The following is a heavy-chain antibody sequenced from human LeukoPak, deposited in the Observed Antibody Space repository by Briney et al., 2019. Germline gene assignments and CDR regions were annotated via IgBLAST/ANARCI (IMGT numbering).Heavy chain of an antibody. CDR2: ISYDGSNK. CDR1: GFTFSSYG. J-gene: IGHJ4*02. Sequence: GGSLRLSCAASGFTFSSYGIHWVRQAPGKGLGWVALISYDGSNKYYADSVKGRFTISRDNSKNTLYLQMNSLRAEDTAVYYCANENYYGSGSYPDYWGQGTLVTVSS. CDR3: ANENYYGSGSYPDY. V-gene: IGHV3-30*18. D-gene: IGHD3-10*01.